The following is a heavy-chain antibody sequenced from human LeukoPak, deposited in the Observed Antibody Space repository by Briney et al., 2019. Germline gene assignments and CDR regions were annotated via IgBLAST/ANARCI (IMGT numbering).Heavy chain of an antibody. CDR1: GGSISSSSYY. CDR3: ARQAALAVAGRKDYFDY. Sequence: SETLSLTCTVSGGSISSSSYYWGWIRQPPGKGLEWIGSIYYSGSTYYNPSLKSRVTISVDTSKNRFSLKLSSVTAADTAVYYCARQAALAVAGRKDYFDYWGQGTLVTVSS. J-gene: IGHJ4*02. CDR2: IYYSGST. V-gene: IGHV4-39*01. D-gene: IGHD6-19*01.